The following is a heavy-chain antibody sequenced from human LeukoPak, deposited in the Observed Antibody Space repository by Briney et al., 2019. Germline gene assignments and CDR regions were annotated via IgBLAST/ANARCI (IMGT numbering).Heavy chain of an antibody. CDR1: GGSFSGYY. CDR3: VPVAGEDGYPDAFDI. D-gene: IGHD6-19*01. J-gene: IGHJ3*02. V-gene: IGHV4-34*01. CDR2: INHSGST. Sequence: PSETLSLTCAVYGGSFSGYYWSWIRQPPGKGLEWIGEINHSGSTNYNPSLKSRVTISVDTSKNQFSLKLSSVTAADTAVYYCVPVAGEDGYPDAFDIWGQGTMVTVSS.